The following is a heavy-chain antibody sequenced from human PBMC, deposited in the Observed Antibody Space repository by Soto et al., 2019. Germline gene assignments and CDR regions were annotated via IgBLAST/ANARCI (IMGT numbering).Heavy chain of an antibody. V-gene: IGHV1-69*13. J-gene: IGHJ6*02. Sequence: ASVKVSCKASGGTFSSYAISWVRQAPGQGLEWMGGIIPIFGTANYAQKFQGRVTITADESTSTAYMELSSLRSEDTAVYYCARSSGGFPPRTGYYYGMDVWGQGTTVTSP. D-gene: IGHD3-10*01. CDR3: ARSSGGFPPRTGYYYGMDV. CDR2: IIPIFGTA. CDR1: GGTFSSYA.